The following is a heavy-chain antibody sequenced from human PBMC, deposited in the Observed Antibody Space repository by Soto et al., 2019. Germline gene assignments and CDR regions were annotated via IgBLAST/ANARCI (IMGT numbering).Heavy chain of an antibody. CDR3: ARGSRSMVGATPFDP. Sequence: SETLCLTCAVSGGSISSGCYSWSWIRQPPGKGLEWIGYIYHSGSTYYNPSLKSRVTISVDRSKNQFSLKLSSVTAADTAVYYCARGSRSMVGATPFDPWGQGTLVTVSS. D-gene: IGHD1-26*01. CDR1: GGSISSGCYS. J-gene: IGHJ5*02. CDR2: IYHSGST. V-gene: IGHV4-30-2*01.